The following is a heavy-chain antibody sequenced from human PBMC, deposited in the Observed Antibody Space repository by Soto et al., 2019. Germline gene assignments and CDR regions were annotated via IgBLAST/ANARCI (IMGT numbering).Heavy chain of an antibody. CDR2: INSDGTRT. V-gene: IGHV3-74*01. J-gene: IGHJ5*02. D-gene: IGHD1-26*01. CDR3: ARVATGSHDWFDP. CDR1: KFTFSNYW. Sequence: EAQLMESGGDLVQPGGSLRLSCAASKFTFSNYWMHWVRQAPGKGLMWVSRINSDGTRTAYADSVKGRFTISRDNTKDTLFLYMDGLRAEDTAVYYCARVATGSHDWFDPWGQGTLVTVSS.